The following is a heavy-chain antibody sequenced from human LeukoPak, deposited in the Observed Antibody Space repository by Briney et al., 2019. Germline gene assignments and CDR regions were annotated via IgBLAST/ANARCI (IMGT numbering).Heavy chain of an antibody. Sequence: GGSLRLSCAASGFTFSSYSMNWVRQAPGKGLEWVSSISSSSYIYYADSVKGRFTISRDNAKNSLYLQMNSLRAEDTALYYCAKETLEGGAFDIWGQGTMVTVSS. CDR2: ISSSSYI. CDR1: GFTFSSYS. D-gene: IGHD3-16*01. J-gene: IGHJ3*02. V-gene: IGHV3-21*04. CDR3: AKETLEGGAFDI.